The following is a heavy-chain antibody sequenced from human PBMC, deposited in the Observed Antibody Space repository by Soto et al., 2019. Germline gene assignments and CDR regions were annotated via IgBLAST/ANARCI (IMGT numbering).Heavy chain of an antibody. Sequence: GGSLILSCAASGFTFSIHFMHWVRQTPGKGLEWVAVISNDGNKKYYVESVEGRFSISRDNSKSIIYLQMNNVRIEDTAKYYCAKDKVPYYDFWSGQRWFDPWGQGTQVTVSS. D-gene: IGHD3-3*01. V-gene: IGHV3-30*18. CDR2: ISNDGNKK. CDR3: AKDKVPYYDFWSGQRWFDP. CDR1: GFTFSIHF. J-gene: IGHJ5*02.